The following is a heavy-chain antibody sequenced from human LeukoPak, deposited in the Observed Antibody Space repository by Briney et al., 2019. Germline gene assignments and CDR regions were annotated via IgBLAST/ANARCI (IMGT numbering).Heavy chain of an antibody. CDR2: ISSSSSYI. CDR1: GFTFSSYG. D-gene: IGHD6-13*01. CDR3: AREDSSSWFYYYYYYYMDV. V-gene: IGHV3-21*01. J-gene: IGHJ6*03. Sequence: GGSLRLSCAASGFTFSSYGMNWVRQAPGKGLEWVSSISSSSSYIYYADSVKGRFTISRDNAKNSLYLQMSSLRAEDTAVYYCAREDSSSWFYYYYYYYMDVWGKGTTVTVSS.